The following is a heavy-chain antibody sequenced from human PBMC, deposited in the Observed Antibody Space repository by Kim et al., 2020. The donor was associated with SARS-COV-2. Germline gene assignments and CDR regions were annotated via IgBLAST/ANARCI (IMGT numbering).Heavy chain of an antibody. CDR1: GFTFRDYH. V-gene: IGHV3-11*05. J-gene: IGHJ3*02. CDR2: IDTDTYI. CDR3: ARDKSARLRAFDI. Sequence: GGSLRLSCAASGFTFRDYHMTWIRQSPGKGLEWLSYIDTDTYIQYADSVKGRFTISRDNAKNSLYLQMNNLRTDDTAIYYCARDKSARLRAFDIWGRGTMVTVSS.